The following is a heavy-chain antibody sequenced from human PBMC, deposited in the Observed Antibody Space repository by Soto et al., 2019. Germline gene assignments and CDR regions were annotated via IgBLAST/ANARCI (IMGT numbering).Heavy chain of an antibody. D-gene: IGHD6-19*01. CDR1: A. CDR2: ISDSGATT. Sequence: AMSGVRQAPGKGLEWVSGISDSGATTYSADSVRGRFTISRDNSKNTLYLQMKSLRAEDSASYYCAKEDTSSGSLDYWGQGALVTVSS. CDR3: AKEDTSSGSLDY. V-gene: IGHV3-23*01. J-gene: IGHJ4*02.